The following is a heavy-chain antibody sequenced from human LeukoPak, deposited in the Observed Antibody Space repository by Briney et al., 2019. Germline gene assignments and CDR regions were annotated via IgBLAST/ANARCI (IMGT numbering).Heavy chain of an antibody. CDR1: GGSISSSSYY. CDR3: ARADGYSSGWYGGYFDY. D-gene: IGHD6-19*01. J-gene: IGHJ4*02. CDR2: IYYSGST. V-gene: IGHV4-39*01. Sequence: SETLSLTCTVSGGSISSSSYYWSWIRQPPGKGLEWIGSIYYSGSTYYNPSLKSRVTISVDTSKNQFSLKLSSVTAADTAVYYCARADGYSSGWYGGYFDYWGQGTLVTVSS.